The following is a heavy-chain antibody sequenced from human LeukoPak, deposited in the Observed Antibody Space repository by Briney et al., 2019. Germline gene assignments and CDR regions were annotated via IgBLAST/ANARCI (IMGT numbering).Heavy chain of an antibody. CDR1: GFTFSSYN. CDR2: ISIYGGRT. D-gene: IGHD1-26*01. J-gene: IGHJ4*02. Sequence: GGSLRLSCAASGFTFSSYNMHWVRQVPGKGLEYVSTISIYGGRTYYANSVRGRFTISRDNSKNTLYLQMGSLRAEDMALYYCVRGRGAWDLDYWGQGTLVTVSS. V-gene: IGHV3-64*01. CDR3: VRGRGAWDLDY.